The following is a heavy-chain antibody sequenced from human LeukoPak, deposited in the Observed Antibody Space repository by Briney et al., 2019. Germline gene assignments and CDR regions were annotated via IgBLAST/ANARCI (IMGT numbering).Heavy chain of an antibody. CDR3: ARVYGHGRNFDY. V-gene: IGHV1-2*02. D-gene: IGHD3-10*01. J-gene: IGHJ4*02. Sequence: ASVKVSCKASGYTFTGYYMHWVRQAPGQGLEWMGWINPNSGGTNYAQKLQGRVTMTTDTSTSTAYMELRSLRSDDTAVYYCARVYGHGRNFDYWGQGTLVTVSS. CDR1: GYTFTGYY. CDR2: INPNSGGT.